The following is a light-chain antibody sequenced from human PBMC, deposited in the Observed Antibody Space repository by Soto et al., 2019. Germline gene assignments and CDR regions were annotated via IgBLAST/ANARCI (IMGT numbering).Light chain of an antibody. CDR1: SSNIGGNS. CDR2: DDD. V-gene: IGLV1-51*01. CDR3: GAWDDSLNGHVV. Sequence: QSVMTQPPSVSAAPGQRVTISCSGSSSNIGGNSVSWYQQLPGTAPKLLIYDDDKRPSGIPDRFSGSKSGTSASLAITGLQSEDEADYYCGAWDDSLNGHVVFGGGTKLTVL. J-gene: IGLJ2*01.